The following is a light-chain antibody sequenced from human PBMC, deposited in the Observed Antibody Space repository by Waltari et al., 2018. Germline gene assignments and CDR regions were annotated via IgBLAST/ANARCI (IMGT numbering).Light chain of an antibody. CDR2: DAS. CDR1: QSVSSY. J-gene: IGKJ5*01. CDR3: QQRRDWPIT. Sequence: DIVLTQSPASLSLSPGERATLSCSASQSVSSYLARYQQKPGQAPRLLIYDASNRATGIPARFSGSGSGTDFTLTISSLEPEDFAVYYCQQRRDWPITFGQGTRLEIK. V-gene: IGKV3-11*01.